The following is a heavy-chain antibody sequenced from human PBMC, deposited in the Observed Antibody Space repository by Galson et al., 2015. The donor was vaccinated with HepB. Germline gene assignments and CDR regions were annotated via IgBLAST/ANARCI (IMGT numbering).Heavy chain of an antibody. Sequence: QSGAEVKKPGESLRISCKGSGYSFTSYWISWVRQMPGKGLEWVGRIDPSDSYTNYSPSFQGHVTISADKSISTAYLQWSSLKASDTAMYYCARRPLHASTTVTTLDYWGQGTLVTVSS. CDR2: IDPSDSYT. V-gene: IGHV5-10-1*01. CDR3: ARRPLHASTTVTTLDY. D-gene: IGHD4-17*01. J-gene: IGHJ4*02. CDR1: GYSFTSYW.